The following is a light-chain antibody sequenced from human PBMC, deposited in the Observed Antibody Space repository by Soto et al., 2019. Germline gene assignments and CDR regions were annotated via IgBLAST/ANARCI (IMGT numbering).Light chain of an antibody. V-gene: IGKV1-5*03. Sequence: DIQMTQSPSTLSASVGDRVTITCRASQSIRDYLAWYQQKPGKAPNLLIYRASSLESGVPSRFSGSGSGTEFTLTISSLQPDDFATYYCQQYNSYSKTCGHGTKVEIK. CDR1: QSIRDY. J-gene: IGKJ1*01. CDR2: RAS. CDR3: QQYNSYSKT.